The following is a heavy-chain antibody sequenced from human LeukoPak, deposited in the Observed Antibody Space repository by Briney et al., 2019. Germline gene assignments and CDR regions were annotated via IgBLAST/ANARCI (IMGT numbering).Heavy chain of an antibody. J-gene: IGHJ4*02. D-gene: IGHD6-13*01. Sequence: GGSLRLSCAASGFTFSSYSMNWVRQAPGQGLEWGSYISSSSSTTYYAESVKGRFTSPRDNSKNTLYLQINSLRAEDTAVYYCAKPFTAAGTDYWGQGTLVTVSS. V-gene: IGHV3-48*01. CDR1: GFTFSSYS. CDR2: ISSSSSTT. CDR3: AKPFTAAGTDY.